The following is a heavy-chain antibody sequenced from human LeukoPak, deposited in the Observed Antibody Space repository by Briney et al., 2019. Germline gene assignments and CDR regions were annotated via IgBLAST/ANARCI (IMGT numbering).Heavy chain of an antibody. D-gene: IGHD6-6*01. CDR2: ISGSGGST. J-gene: IGHJ4*02. CDR1: GFTFSSYA. Sequence: GGSLRLSCAASGFTFSSYAMSWVRQAPGKGLEWVSGISGSGGSTYSADSVKGRFTISRDNSKNTLYLQINSLRAGDTAVYYCAKHTEYSSSSGFDYWGQGTLVTVSS. CDR3: AKHTEYSSSSGFDY. V-gene: IGHV3-23*01.